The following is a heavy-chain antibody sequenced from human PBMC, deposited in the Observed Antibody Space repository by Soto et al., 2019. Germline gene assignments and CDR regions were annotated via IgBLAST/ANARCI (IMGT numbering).Heavy chain of an antibody. CDR1: GYTFTSYG. Sequence: ASVKVSCKASGYTFTSYGISWVRQAPGQGLEWMGWISAYNGNTNYAQKLQGRVTMTTDTSTSTAYMELRSLRSDDTAVYYCGRVFPPPGIAVALNWFDPWGQGTLVTVSS. CDR3: GRVFPPPGIAVALNWFDP. D-gene: IGHD6-19*01. J-gene: IGHJ5*02. CDR2: ISAYNGNT. V-gene: IGHV1-18*01.